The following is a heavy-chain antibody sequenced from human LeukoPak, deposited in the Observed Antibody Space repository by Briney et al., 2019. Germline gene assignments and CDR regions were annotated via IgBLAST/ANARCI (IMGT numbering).Heavy chain of an antibody. V-gene: IGHV1-18*01. J-gene: IGHJ4*02. CDR3: ARAGRGYDYFDY. D-gene: IGHD5-18*01. CDR1: GYTFTSYD. Sequence: GASVKVSCKASGYTFTSYDISWVRQAPGQGLEWMGGISAYNGYTNYAEKVQGRVTMTTDTSTSTAYMELRSLRSDGTAVYYCARAGRGYDYFDYWGQGTLVTVSS. CDR2: ISAYNGYT.